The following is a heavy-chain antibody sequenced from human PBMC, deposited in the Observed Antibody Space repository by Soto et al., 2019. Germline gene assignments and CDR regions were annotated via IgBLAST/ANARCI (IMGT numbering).Heavy chain of an antibody. D-gene: IGHD6-13*01. J-gene: IGHJ4*02. V-gene: IGHV4-59*01. CDR1: GGSISSYF. Sequence: SETLSLTCTVSGGSISSYFYIWVRQPPGKGLEWIGSVYYTGTTDYNPSLKSRVTISVDTSKTQFSLNLRSVTAAGTAVYYCARDLAAVTRPCAGWGRGTLVTLS. CDR3: ARDLAAVTRPCAG. CDR2: VYYTGTT.